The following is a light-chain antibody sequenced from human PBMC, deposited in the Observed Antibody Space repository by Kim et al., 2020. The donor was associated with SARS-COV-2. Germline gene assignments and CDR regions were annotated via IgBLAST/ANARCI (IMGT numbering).Light chain of an antibody. CDR3: SSYTSSSSYVV. J-gene: IGLJ2*01. V-gene: IGLV2-14*03. CDR2: DVS. Sequence: QSVTISCTGTSSDVGGYIYVSWYQQHPGKAPKLMIYDVSNRPSGVSNRFSGSKSGNTASLTISGLQAEDEADYYCSSYTSSSSYVVFGGGTQLTVL. CDR1: SSDVGGYIY.